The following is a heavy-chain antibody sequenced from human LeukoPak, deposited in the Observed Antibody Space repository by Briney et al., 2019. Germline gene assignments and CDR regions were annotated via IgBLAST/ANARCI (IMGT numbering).Heavy chain of an antibody. CDR2: IYYSGST. Sequence: SETLSLTCTVSGGSISSSSYYWGWIRQPPGKGLEWIGSIYYSGSTYYNPSLKSRVTISVDTSKNQFSLKLSSVTAADTAVYYCARRRGSWSPRYNWFDPWGQGTLVTVSS. J-gene: IGHJ5*02. V-gene: IGHV4-39*01. CDR3: ARRRGSWSPRYNWFDP. D-gene: IGHD6-13*01. CDR1: GGSISSSSYY.